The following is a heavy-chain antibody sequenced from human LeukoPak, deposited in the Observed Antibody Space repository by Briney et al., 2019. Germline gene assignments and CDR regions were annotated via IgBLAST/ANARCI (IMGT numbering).Heavy chain of an antibody. CDR3: ARETGYCSSTSYCPFDY. CDR2: ISVYNGNT. Sequence: ASVKVSCKASGYTFTSYGISWVRQAPGQGLEWMGWISVYNGNTNYAQKLQGRVTMTTDTSTSTAYMELRSLRCDDWAVYYCARETGYCSSTSYCPFDYWGQGTLVTVSS. D-gene: IGHD2-2*03. V-gene: IGHV1-18*01. CDR1: GYTFTSYG. J-gene: IGHJ4*02.